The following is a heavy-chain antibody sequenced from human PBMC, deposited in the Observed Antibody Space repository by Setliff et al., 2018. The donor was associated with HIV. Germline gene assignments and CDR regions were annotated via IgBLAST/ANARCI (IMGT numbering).Heavy chain of an antibody. V-gene: IGHV4-31*03. CDR2: ISHTGSA. CDR1: GVSISRADYY. D-gene: IGHD6-6*01. CDR3: AGGLLSEFSSTWYRLDF. J-gene: IGHJ4*02. Sequence: SETLSLTCSVSGVSISRADYYWSWIRQHPGKGLEWTGYISHTGSAHYNSPLENRISMSLDTSNNEFSLKLSSVTAADTAVYFCAGGLLSEFSSTWYRLDFWGQGILVTVSS.